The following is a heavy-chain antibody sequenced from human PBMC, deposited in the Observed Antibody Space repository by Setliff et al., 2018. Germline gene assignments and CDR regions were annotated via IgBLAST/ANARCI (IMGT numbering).Heavy chain of an antibody. CDR3: AKDKDVRVDYFDY. J-gene: IGHJ4*02. Sequence: GGSLRLSCAASGFTFSSYGMHWVRQAPGKGLEWVAFIRYNGNNKYYVDSVKGRFTISRDNSKSTLYLQMNSLRAEDTAIYYCAKDKDVRVDYFDYWGPGTLVTVSS. V-gene: IGHV3-30*02. CDR2: IRYNGNNK. D-gene: IGHD3-10*01. CDR1: GFTFSSYG.